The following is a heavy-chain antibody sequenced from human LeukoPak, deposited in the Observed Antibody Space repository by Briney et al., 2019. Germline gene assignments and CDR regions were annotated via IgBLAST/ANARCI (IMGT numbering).Heavy chain of an antibody. Sequence: PGGSLRLSCSASGFTFSSYWMSWVRQAPGKGLEWVANIMQDGSEKYYVDSVKGRFTISRDNAKNSLYLQMNSLRAEDTAVYYCARDVELDCSSTSCYTVWDYWGQGTLVTVSS. CDR2: IMQDGSEK. CDR1: GFTFSSYW. J-gene: IGHJ4*02. CDR3: ARDVELDCSSTSCYTVWDY. V-gene: IGHV3-7*01. D-gene: IGHD2-2*02.